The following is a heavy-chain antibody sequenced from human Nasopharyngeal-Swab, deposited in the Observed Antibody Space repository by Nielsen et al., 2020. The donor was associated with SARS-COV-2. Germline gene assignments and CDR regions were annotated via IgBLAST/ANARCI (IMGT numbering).Heavy chain of an antibody. CDR3: ARSGTTKYGLDV. J-gene: IGHJ6*01. CDR1: GGSISGYF. CDR2: VYTSGST. Sequence: ETLSLTCSVSGGSISGYFLSWIRQPAGEGLEWIERVYTSGSTNYNPSLKSRVTISIDMSKNQFSLELRSVTAADTAFYYCARSGTTKYGLDVWGQGTTVIVSS. V-gene: IGHV4-4*07. D-gene: IGHD1-1*01.